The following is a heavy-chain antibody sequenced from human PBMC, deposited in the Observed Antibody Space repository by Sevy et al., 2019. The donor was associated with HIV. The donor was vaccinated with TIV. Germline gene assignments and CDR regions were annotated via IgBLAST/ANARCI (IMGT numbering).Heavy chain of an antibody. CDR3: ARQVDNWFDP. CDR1: GYTFTYYY. V-gene: IGHV1-2*02. D-gene: IGHD2-15*01. CDR2: INPSSGGT. Sequence: ASVKVSCETSGYTFTYYYIHWVRQAPGQGLEWIGWINPSSGGTQYAQKFQGRVSVTSDTSRRTSYIELRRLRSDDTALYYCARQVDNWFDPWGQGTPVTVSS. J-gene: IGHJ5*02.